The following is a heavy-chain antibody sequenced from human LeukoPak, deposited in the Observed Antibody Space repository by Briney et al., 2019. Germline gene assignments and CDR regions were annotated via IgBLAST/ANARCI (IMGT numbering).Heavy chain of an antibody. V-gene: IGHV4-34*01. D-gene: IGHD2-21*02. CDR3: ARGPIVVVTAIRDAFDI. CDR1: GGSFSGYY. CDR2: INHSGST. Sequence: SETLSLTCAVYGGSFSGYYWSWIRQPPGKGLEWVGEINHSGSTYYNPSLKSRVTISVDRSKNQFSLKLSSVTAADTAVYYCARGPIVVVTAIRDAFDIWGQGTMVTASS. J-gene: IGHJ3*02.